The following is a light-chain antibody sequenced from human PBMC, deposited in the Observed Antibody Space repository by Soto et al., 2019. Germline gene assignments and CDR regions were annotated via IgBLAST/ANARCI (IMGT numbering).Light chain of an antibody. CDR3: QQYNNWPPWT. Sequence: ETVMTQSPATLSVSPGDRVTLSCRASQTVHTNLAWFQQKPSQAPKLLIYGASTRDTGVPARFTGSGSGTEFTLTISSLQSEDFAVYFCQQYNNWPPWTFGQGTKVDIK. CDR2: GAS. CDR1: QTVHTN. V-gene: IGKV3-15*01. J-gene: IGKJ1*01.